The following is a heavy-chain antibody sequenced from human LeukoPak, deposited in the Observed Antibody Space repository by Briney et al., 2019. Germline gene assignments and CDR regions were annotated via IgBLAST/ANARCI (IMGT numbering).Heavy chain of an antibody. V-gene: IGHV2-5*02. CDR2: IYWDDDK. CDR1: GFSLSTSGVG. J-gene: IGHJ3*02. Sequence: SGPALVKPTQTLTLTCTFSGFSLSTSGVGVGWIRQPPGKALEWLALIYWDDDKRYSPSLKSRLTITKDTSKNQVVLTMTNMDPVDTATYYCAHGYTIPDYYDSSGYYYGGAAFDIWGQGTMVTVSS. CDR3: AHGYTIPDYYDSSGYYYGGAAFDI. D-gene: IGHD3-22*01.